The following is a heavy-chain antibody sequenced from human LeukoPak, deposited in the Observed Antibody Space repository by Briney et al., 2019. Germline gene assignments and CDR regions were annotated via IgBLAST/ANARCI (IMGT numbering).Heavy chain of an antibody. CDR3: ARGLPYCGGDCYSYFDY. CDR1: GFTFNNYP. V-gene: IGHV3-23*01. CDR2: ITSSGDST. Sequence: GGSLRPSCAASGFTFNNYPMSWVRQAPGKGLEWVSAITSSGDSTYYADSVRGRFTISRDNSKNTLYLQMNSLRAEDTAVYYCARGLPYCGGDCYSYFDYWGQGTLVTVSS. J-gene: IGHJ4*02. D-gene: IGHD2-21*02.